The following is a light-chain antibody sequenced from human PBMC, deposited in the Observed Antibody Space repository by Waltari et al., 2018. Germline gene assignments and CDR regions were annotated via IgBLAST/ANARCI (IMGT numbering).Light chain of an antibody. V-gene: IGLV3-1*01. J-gene: IGLJ2*01. CDR3: QAWDSLMI. Sequence: SYELTQPPSVSVSPVQTASLPCSGAKLGDKYVCWYQQKPGQSPLLIIYEDKKRPPGIPERFSGSNSGNTATLTISETQAMDEADYYCQAWDSLMIFGGGTKLTVL. CDR1: KLGDKY. CDR2: EDK.